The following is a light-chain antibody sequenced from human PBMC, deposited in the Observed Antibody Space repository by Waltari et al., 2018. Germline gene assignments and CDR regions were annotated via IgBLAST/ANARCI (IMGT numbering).Light chain of an antibody. CDR1: SSDIGRYNY. CDR2: AVT. J-gene: IGLJ3*02. Sequence: QSALTQPASVSGSPGQSITISCTGSSSDIGRYNYVSWYQQTPGQAPKLRLSAVTTRPSGVSDRFAGSKAGHTASLTISGLQAEDEADYYCSSYTNINTLMVVGGGTHLTVL. CDR3: SSYTNINTLMV. V-gene: IGLV2-14*01.